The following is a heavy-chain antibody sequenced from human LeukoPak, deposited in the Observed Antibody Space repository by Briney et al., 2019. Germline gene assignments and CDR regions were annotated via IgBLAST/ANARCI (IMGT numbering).Heavy chain of an antibody. CDR1: GFTFSSYA. J-gene: IGHJ5*02. Sequence: GGSLRLSCAASGFTFSSYAMHWVRQAPGKGLEWVAVISCDGSNKYYADSVKGRFTISRDNSKNTLYLQMNSLRAEDTAVYYCARDGQYCSSTSCYEFEGWFDPWGQGTLVTVSS. CDR3: ARDGQYCSSTSCYEFEGWFDP. CDR2: ISCDGSNK. V-gene: IGHV3-30*04. D-gene: IGHD2-2*01.